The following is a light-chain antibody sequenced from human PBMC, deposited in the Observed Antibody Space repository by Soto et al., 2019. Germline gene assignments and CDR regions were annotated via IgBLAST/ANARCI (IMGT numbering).Light chain of an antibody. CDR1: ESVSSNQ. J-gene: IGKJ4*01. Sequence: VVLTQSPATLSLSPGERAALSCGASESVSSNQLAWYQQKPGLAPRLLIYDASSRASGIPERFSGSGSGTGFTLTVSSLQPEDFAVYYCQHDYNLLTFGGGTKVDIK. V-gene: IGKV3D-20*01. CDR3: QHDYNLLT. CDR2: DAS.